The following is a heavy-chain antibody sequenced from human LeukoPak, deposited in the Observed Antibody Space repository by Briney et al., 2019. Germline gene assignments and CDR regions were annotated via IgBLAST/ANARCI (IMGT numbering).Heavy chain of an antibody. CDR1: GGSISGYY. V-gene: IGHV4-59*01. Sequence: SETLSLTCTVSGGSISGYYWTWIRQPPGKGLEWLGYIYYSGSTNYHPSLKSRVTLSVDTSKKQFSLKLSSVTAADTAVYYCARGLLVGNTGYYFDYWGQGTLVTVSS. D-gene: IGHD1-26*01. J-gene: IGHJ4*02. CDR2: IYYSGST. CDR3: ARGLLVGNTGYYFDY.